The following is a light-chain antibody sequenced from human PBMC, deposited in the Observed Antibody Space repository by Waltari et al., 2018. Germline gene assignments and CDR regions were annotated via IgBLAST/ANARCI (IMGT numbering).Light chain of an antibody. CDR3: LSYDRSLRGSV. J-gene: IGLJ2*01. V-gene: IGLV1-40*01. Sequence: QSVLTQPPSVSGAPGQRVTLSSPWSSSNIGAGYDVPWYQHPPGTAPTLLIYDYNKRPSGVPPRFSASKSGTSASLAITGLQAEDEADYYCLSYDRSLRGSVFGGGTKLTVL. CDR1: SSNIGAGYD. CDR2: DYN.